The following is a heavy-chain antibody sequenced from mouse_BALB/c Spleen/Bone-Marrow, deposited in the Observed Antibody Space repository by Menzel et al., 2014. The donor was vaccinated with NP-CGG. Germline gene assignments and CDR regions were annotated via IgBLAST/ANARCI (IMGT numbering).Heavy chain of an antibody. D-gene: IGHD1-1*01. CDR1: GYTFTSYV. J-gene: IGHJ1*01. CDR2: FNPYNDGT. V-gene: IGHV1-14*01. CDR3: SRNCGSSYWYFDV. Sequence: VQLQQSGPELVKPGASVKMSCKASGYTFTSYVMHWVKQKPGQGLEWIGYFNPYNDGTKYNEKFKGKATLTSDKSSSTTYMELSSLTSEDSAVYFYSRNCGSSYWYFDVWGAGTTVTVSS.